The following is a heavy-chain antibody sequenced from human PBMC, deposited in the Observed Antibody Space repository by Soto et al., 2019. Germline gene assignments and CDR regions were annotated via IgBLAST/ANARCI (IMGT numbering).Heavy chain of an antibody. CDR3: ARERGEMVAATYDY. J-gene: IGHJ4*02. V-gene: IGHV4-4*02. Sequence: QVQLQESGPGLVKPSGTLSLTCAVSGGSISSSNWWSWVRQPPGKGLEWIGEIYHSGSTNYNPSLKSRVNISVDKCKNQFSLKLSSVTAAGTAVYYCARERGEMVAATYDYWGQGTLVTVSS. CDR2: IYHSGST. CDR1: GGSISSSNW. D-gene: IGHD2-15*01.